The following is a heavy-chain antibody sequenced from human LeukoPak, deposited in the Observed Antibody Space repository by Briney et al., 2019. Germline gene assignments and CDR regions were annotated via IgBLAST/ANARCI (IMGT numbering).Heavy chain of an antibody. CDR1: GFTLSTYW. D-gene: IGHD3-16*01. CDR2: INPDGSGK. CDR3: ASWGAGSNS. Sequence: GGPLRLSCEASGFTLSTYWMNWVRQVPGKGLDWVAYINPDGSGKRYVDSVKGRFTIARDNADNSLSLQRNSLRAEDTAVYYWASWGAGSNSWGQGTLVSVSS. V-gene: IGHV3-7*01. J-gene: IGHJ4*02.